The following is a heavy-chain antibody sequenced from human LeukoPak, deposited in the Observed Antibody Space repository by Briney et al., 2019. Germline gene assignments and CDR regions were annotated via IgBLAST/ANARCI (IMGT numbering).Heavy chain of an antibody. J-gene: IGHJ4*02. CDR1: GYSISSGYY. Sequence: SETLSLTCSVSGYSISSGYYWGWIRQPPGKGLEGIGSIYHSGSTYYNPSLKSRVTISVDTSKNQFSLKLSSVTAADTAVYYCARGSTTVVTPTHNYFDYCGQGILVTVSS. CDR3: ARGSTTVVTPTHNYFDY. V-gene: IGHV4-38-2*02. D-gene: IGHD4-23*01. CDR2: IYHSGST.